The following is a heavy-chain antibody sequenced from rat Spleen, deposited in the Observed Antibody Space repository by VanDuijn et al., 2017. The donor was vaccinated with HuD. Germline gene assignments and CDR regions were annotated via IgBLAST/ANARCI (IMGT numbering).Heavy chain of an antibody. CDR3: ARHLREASGVMDA. J-gene: IGHJ4*01. CDR1: GFSLTSDG. V-gene: IGHV2S12*01. D-gene: IGHD4-3*01. Sequence: QVQLKESGPGLVQPSQTLSLTCTVSGFSLTSDGVSWVRQPPGKGLEWIAAVSSGGSPYYNSALKSRLSISRDTSKSQVLLKMNSLQPEDTGTYYCARHLREASGVMDAWGQGASVTVSS. CDR2: VSSGGSP.